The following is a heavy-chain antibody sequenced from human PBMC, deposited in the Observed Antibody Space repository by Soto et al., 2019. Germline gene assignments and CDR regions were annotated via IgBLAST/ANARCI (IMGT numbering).Heavy chain of an antibody. V-gene: IGHV1-18*01. D-gene: IGHD3-10*01. J-gene: IGHJ6*01. Sequence: QVQLVQSGAEVKKPGASVKVSCKASGYTFTSYGITWVRQAPGQGLEWMGWISAYNGNTNYAQKLQGRVTMTTDTSTGTAYMELRSLRADDTAVYYCARDALVRGVGNGMDLWGQGATGTVSS. CDR2: ISAYNGNT. CDR1: GYTFTSYG. CDR3: ARDALVRGVGNGMDL.